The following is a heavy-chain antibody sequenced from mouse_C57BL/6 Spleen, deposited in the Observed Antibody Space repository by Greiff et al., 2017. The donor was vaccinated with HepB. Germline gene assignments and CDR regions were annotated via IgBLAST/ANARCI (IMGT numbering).Heavy chain of an antibody. CDR3: ARPLGSSYGLAY. V-gene: IGHV1-64*01. D-gene: IGHD1-1*01. CDR2: IHPNSGST. CDR1: GYTFTSYW. J-gene: IGHJ3*01. Sequence: VQLQQPGAELVKPGASVKLSCKASGYTFTSYWMHWVKQRPGQGLEWIGMIHPNSGSTNYNEKFKSKATLTVDKSSSTAYMQLSSLTSEDSAVYYCARPLGSSYGLAYWGQGTLVTVSA.